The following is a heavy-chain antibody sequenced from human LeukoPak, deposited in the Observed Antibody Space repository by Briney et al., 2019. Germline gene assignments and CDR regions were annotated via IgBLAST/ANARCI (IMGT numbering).Heavy chain of an antibody. Sequence: GASVKVSCKASGYTFTSYGINWVRQAPGQGLEWMGWTSAHNDDTNYAETLQGRLTMTTDISTSTAYMELTSLRSDDTAFYYCARDWDSRNNYFDPWGQGTLVTVSS. J-gene: IGHJ5*02. CDR1: GYTFTSYG. D-gene: IGHD1-26*01. CDR2: TSAHNDDT. V-gene: IGHV1-18*01. CDR3: ARDWDSRNNYFDP.